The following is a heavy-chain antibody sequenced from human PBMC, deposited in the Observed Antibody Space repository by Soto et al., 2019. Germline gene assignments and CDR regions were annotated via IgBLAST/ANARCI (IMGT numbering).Heavy chain of an antibody. CDR2: IKQDGSEK. D-gene: IGHD1-26*01. Sequence: GGSLRLSCAASGFTFSSYWMSWVRQAPGKGLEWVANIKQDGSEKYYVDSVKGRFTISRDNAKNSLYLQMNSLRAEDTAVYYCARLCGSYSPYYYYGMDVWGQGTTVTVSS. V-gene: IGHV3-7*05. J-gene: IGHJ6*02. CDR1: GFTFSSYW. CDR3: ARLCGSYSPYYYYGMDV.